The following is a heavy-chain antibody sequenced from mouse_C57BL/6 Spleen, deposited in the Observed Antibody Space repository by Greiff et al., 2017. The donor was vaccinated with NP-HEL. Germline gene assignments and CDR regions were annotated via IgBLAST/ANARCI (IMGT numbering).Heavy chain of an antibody. Sequence: QVQLQQPGAELVRPGSSVKLSCKASGYTFTSYWMHWVKQRPIQGLEWIGNIDPSDSETHYNQKFKDKATLTVDKSSSTAYMQLSSLTSEDSAVYYCARGDGYSLNYWGQGTTLTVSS. CDR1: GYTFTSYW. V-gene: IGHV1-52*01. J-gene: IGHJ2*01. CDR3: ARGDGYSLNY. D-gene: IGHD2-3*01. CDR2: IDPSDSET.